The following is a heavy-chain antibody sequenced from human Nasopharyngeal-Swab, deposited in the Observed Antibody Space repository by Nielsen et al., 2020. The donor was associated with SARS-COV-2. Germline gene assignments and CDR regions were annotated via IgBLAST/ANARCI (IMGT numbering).Heavy chain of an antibody. J-gene: IGHJ3*02. V-gene: IGHV3-11*04. CDR3: AREGFGDADAFDI. D-gene: IGHD3-10*01. CDR2: ISSSGSTI. CDR1: GFSFSDYY. Sequence: SLKISCAASGFSFSDYYMSWIRQAPGKGLEWVSYISSSGSTIYYADSVKGRLTISRDNAKNSLYLQMNSLRAEDTAVYYCAREGFGDADAFDIWGQGTMVTVSS.